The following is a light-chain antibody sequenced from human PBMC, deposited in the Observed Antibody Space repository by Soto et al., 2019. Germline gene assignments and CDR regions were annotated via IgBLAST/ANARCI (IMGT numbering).Light chain of an antibody. CDR1: QSVSSSY. CDR3: QQRHMWPIT. V-gene: IGKV3D-20*02. Sequence: EIVLTQSPGTLSLSPGERATLSCSASQSVSSSYLAWYQQKPGQAPRLLIYGASSRATGIPGRFSGSGSGTDFTLTISRLEPEDSAVYYCQQRHMWPITFGQGTRLENK. J-gene: IGKJ5*01. CDR2: GAS.